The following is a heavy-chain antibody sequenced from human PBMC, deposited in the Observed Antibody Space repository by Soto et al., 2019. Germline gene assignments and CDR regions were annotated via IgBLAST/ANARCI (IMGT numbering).Heavy chain of an antibody. J-gene: IGHJ6*02. Sequence: LRLSCAASGFTFSSYSMNWVRQAPGKGLEWVSSISSSSSYIYYADSVKGRFTISRDNAKNSLYLQMNSLRAEDTAVYYCARDRIAAGGMDVWGQGTTVTVSS. D-gene: IGHD2-21*01. CDR3: ARDRIAAGGMDV. CDR1: GFTFSSYS. CDR2: ISSSSSYI. V-gene: IGHV3-21*01.